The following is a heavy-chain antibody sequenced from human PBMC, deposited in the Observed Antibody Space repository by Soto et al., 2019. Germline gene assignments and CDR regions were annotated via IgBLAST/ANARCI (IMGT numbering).Heavy chain of an antibody. Sequence: EVQLVESGGGLVRPGESLRLSCAASGFTFSNYWMHWVRQAPGEGLVWVSRINSDGSNTAYADSVKGRFTISRDNAKNTLHLLMSSLRAEDTAVYHCARLGYPYGEYGMDVWGQGTTVNVSS. V-gene: IGHV3-74*01. CDR1: GFTFSNYW. J-gene: IGHJ6*02. D-gene: IGHD3-10*01. CDR3: ARLGYPYGEYGMDV. CDR2: INSDGSNT.